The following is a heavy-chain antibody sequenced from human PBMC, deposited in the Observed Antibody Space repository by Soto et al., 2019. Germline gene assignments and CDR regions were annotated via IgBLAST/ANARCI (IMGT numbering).Heavy chain of an antibody. CDR1: GFTFSSYA. V-gene: IGHV3-23*01. CDR3: AKARYYYGSGSYFAY. J-gene: IGHJ4*02. CDR2: ISGSGGST. D-gene: IGHD3-10*01. Sequence: EVQLLESGGGLVQPGGSLRLSCAASGFTFSSYAMSWVRQAPGKGLEWVSAISGSGGSTYYEDPVKGRFTISRDNSKNTLYLQMNSLRAEDTAVYYCAKARYYYGSGSYFAYWGQGTLVTVSS.